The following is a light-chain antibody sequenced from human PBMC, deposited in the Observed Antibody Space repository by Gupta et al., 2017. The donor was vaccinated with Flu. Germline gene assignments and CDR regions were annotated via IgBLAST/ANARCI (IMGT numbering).Light chain of an antibody. V-gene: IGKV5-2*01. Sequence: ETTLTQSTGFMSATPGDKVNISCKVSQGFDDDVTWFQQKPREAAIFILQEVSTLVPGFPPRFSGSGFGTDVTLTVTNIESGDAASYYCQKNDHFIWTLGQGTKVEIK. J-gene: IGKJ1*01. CDR1: QGFDDD. CDR3: QKNDHFIWT. CDR2: EVS.